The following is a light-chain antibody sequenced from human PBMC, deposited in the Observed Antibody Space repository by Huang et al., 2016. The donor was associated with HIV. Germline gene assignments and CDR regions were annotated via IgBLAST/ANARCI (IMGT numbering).Light chain of an antibody. Sequence: IVMTQSPATLSVSPGERATLSCRASQTVYSNLAWYQQKPGQAPRLLIHGASTRATGIPARFSGSGSGTEFTLTISSLQSEDFAVYYCQQSNNWPPYTFGQGTKLEIK. CDR3: QQSNNWPPYT. V-gene: IGKV3D-15*01. CDR2: GAS. J-gene: IGKJ2*01. CDR1: QTVYSN.